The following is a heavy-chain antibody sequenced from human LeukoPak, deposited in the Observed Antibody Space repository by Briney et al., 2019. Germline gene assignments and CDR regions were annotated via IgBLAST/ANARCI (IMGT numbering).Heavy chain of an antibody. CDR1: GGSISSGGYS. D-gene: IGHD3-22*01. Sequence: NASETLSLTCAVSGGSISSGGYSWSWIRQPPGKGREWIGYIYHSGSTYYNPSLKSRVTISVDRSKNQFSLKLSSVTAADTAVYYCARSYYYDSSGYDHWGQGTLVTVSS. CDR2: IYHSGST. J-gene: IGHJ4*02. CDR3: ARSYYYDSSGYDH. V-gene: IGHV4-30-2*01.